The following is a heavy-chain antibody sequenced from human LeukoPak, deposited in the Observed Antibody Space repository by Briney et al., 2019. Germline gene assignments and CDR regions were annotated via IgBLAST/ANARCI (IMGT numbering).Heavy chain of an antibody. CDR1: KFIFSDYG. Sequence: GGSLRLSCAASKFIFSDYGMHWVRQAPGKGLEWVAFIWYDGSDEYYADSVKGRFTISRDNAKNSLYLQMNSLRAEDTAVYYCARDLRTEYSSSWYAFDIWGQGTMVTVSS. V-gene: IGHV3-33*01. CDR2: IWYDGSDE. D-gene: IGHD6-13*01. CDR3: ARDLRTEYSSSWYAFDI. J-gene: IGHJ3*02.